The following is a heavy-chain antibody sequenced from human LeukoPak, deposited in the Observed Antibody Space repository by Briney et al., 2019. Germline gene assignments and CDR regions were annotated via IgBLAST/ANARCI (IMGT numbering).Heavy chain of an antibody. CDR1: GYTFTGYY. CDR2: INPSGGST. J-gene: IGHJ4*02. D-gene: IGHD3-10*01. CDR3: ARADYYGSGSYYRDLGY. V-gene: IGHV1-46*01. Sequence: ASVKVSCKASGYTFTGYYMHWVRQAPGQGLEWMGIINPSGGSTSYAQKFQGRVTMTRDMSTSTVYMELSSLRSEDTAVYYCARADYYGSGSYYRDLGYWGQGTLVTVSS.